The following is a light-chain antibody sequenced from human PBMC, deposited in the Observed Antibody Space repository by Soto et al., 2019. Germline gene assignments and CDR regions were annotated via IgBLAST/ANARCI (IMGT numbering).Light chain of an antibody. Sequence: DIQMTQFPSTLSASVGDTVSVTCRASQSISGRLAWYQKQPGKAPHLIIYDASKLESGVSSRFSGSGSGTEFTLTINSLQPQALATYYCQQYATYHRTFGHGTNV. V-gene: IGKV1-5*01. J-gene: IGKJ1*01. CDR1: QSISGR. CDR2: DAS. CDR3: QQYATYHRT.